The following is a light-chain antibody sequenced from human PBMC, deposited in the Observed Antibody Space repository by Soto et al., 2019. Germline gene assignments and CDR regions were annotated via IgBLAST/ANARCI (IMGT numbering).Light chain of an antibody. CDR1: QSIMFS. J-gene: IGKJ4*01. CDR3: QLYYHWPPLT. V-gene: IGKV3-15*01. Sequence: EIVMTQSPATLSVSPGERATLSCRASQSIMFSLAWYQQKPGQAPRLLISGASTRATGIPARFSGSGSGKEFTLTISSLQSEDFAVFYCQLYYHWPPLTFGGGTKVEIK. CDR2: GAS.